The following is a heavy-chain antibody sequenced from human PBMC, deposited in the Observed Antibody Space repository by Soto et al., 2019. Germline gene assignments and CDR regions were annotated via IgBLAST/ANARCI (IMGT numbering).Heavy chain of an antibody. J-gene: IGHJ4*02. D-gene: IGHD6-13*01. V-gene: IGHV3-13*01. CDR1: GFTFSGFD. CDR2: IGTAGDT. Sequence: ILSCEASGFTFSGFDMHWVRQPTGKGLEWVSSIGTAGDTYYAVSVKGRFTISRDNAKNSLSLQMNSLRAGDMAVYFCAKSQEIGTHFFDSWGQGTQVTVSS. CDR3: AKSQEIGTHFFDS.